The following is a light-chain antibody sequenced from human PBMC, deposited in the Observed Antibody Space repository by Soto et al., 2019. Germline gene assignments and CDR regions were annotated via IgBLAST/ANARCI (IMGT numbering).Light chain of an antibody. V-gene: IGKV3-15*01. J-gene: IGKJ4*01. CDR1: QGVINK. CDR3: QRYNDWPLI. CDR2: DAS. Sequence: EIVVTQSPATLSLSPGERATLSCRASQGVINKLAWYQQKPGQAPRLLVYDASTRATGIPDRFSGSGSGTEFTLAISSLQSEDFAVYYCQRYNDWPLIFGGGTRVEIK.